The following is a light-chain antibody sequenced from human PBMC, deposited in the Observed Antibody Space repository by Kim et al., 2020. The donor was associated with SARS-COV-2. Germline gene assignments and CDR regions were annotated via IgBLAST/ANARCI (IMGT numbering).Light chain of an antibody. CDR2: ATS. Sequence: DIVLTQSPGILSLSPGERATLSCRASQTVSSNYFAWYQQKPGQAPRLLIYATSSRATGIPDRFSGSGSGTDFTLTSNGLEPEDFGVYYCQQYDSTPRTFGQGTKVDIK. J-gene: IGKJ1*01. CDR3: QQYDSTPRT. CDR1: QTVSSNY. V-gene: IGKV3-20*01.